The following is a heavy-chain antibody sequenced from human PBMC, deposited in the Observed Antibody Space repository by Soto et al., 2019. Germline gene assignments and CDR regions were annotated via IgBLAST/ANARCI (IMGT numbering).Heavy chain of an antibody. CDR3: AXXXLXLVPTTVNSDYYYYAMDV. J-gene: IGHJ6*02. CDR2: IIPRSATS. CDR1: GDTFSTYT. V-gene: IGHV1-69*12. D-gene: IGHD4-17*01. Sequence: QVQLVQSGAEVKKPGSSVKVSCKASGDTFSTYTITWMRQAPGQGLEWMGGIIPRSATSNYAQKFQGRVTITEDESTNTAYMELSXXXXEXTXXXXXAXXXLXLVPTTVNSDYYYYAMDVWGQGTTVTVSS.